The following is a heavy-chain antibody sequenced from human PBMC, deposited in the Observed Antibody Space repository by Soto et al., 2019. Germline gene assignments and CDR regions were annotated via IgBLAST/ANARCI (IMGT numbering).Heavy chain of an antibody. CDR1: GYTFTSYY. CDR3: ARDRGGYYDSSGYIDY. V-gene: IGHV1-46*01. J-gene: IGHJ4*02. CDR2: INPSGGST. D-gene: IGHD3-22*01. Sequence: QVQLVQSGAEVKKPGASVKVSCKASGYTFTSYYMHWVRQAPGQGLEWMGIINPSGGSTSYAQKFQGRVTMTRDTSTSTVYMELSSLRSEDTAVYYCARDRGGYYDSSGYIDYWGQGTLVTVSS.